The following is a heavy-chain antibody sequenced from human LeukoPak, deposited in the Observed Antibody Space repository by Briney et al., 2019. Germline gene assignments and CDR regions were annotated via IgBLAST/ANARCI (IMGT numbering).Heavy chain of an antibody. V-gene: IGHV4-4*07. CDR3: ARDAIVDYGDYVLDAFDI. CDR1: GGSISSYY. D-gene: IGHD4-17*01. Sequence: SETLSLTCTVSGGSISSYYWSWIRQPAGKGLEWIGRIYTSGSTNYNPSLKSRVTMSVDTSKNQFSLKLSSVTAADTAVYYCARDAIVDYGDYVLDAFDIWGQGTMVTVSS. CDR2: IYTSGST. J-gene: IGHJ3*02.